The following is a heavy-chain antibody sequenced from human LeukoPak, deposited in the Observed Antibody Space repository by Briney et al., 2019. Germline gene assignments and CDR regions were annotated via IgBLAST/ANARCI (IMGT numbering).Heavy chain of an antibody. J-gene: IGHJ1*01. V-gene: IGHV1-69*06. Sequence: SVKVSCKASGGTFSSYAISWVRQAPGQGLEWMGGIIPIFGTANYAQKFQGRVTITADKSTSTACMELSSLRSEDTAVYYCARSTSHPTTYYDFWSGYPASEYFQHWGQGTLVTVSS. CDR2: IIPIFGTA. CDR1: GGTFSSYA. CDR3: ARSTSHPTTYYDFWSGYPASEYFQH. D-gene: IGHD3-3*01.